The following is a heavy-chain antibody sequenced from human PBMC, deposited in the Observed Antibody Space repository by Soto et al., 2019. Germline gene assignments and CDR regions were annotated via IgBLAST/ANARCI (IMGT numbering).Heavy chain of an antibody. V-gene: IGHV3-33*05. Sequence: QVLLVESGGGVVQPGTSLRLSCVGSGFTFRSYVIHWVRQAPGKGLEWVALTSYDGSNNFYGDSVKGRFTISRDNSRNTVELQMDSLRLEDTALYYCARWGTTGGLDVWGQGTLVSVSS. CDR1: GFTFRSYV. J-gene: IGHJ4*02. CDR2: TSYDGSNN. D-gene: IGHD3-16*01. CDR3: ARWGTTGGLDV.